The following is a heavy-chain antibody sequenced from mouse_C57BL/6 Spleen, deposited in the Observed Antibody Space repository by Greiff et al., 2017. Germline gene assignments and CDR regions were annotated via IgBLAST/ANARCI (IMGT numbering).Heavy chain of an antibody. V-gene: IGHV2-6*03. D-gene: IGHD2-1*01. J-gene: IGHJ4*01. CDR2: IWSDGST. Sequence: VHLVESGPGLVAPSQSLSITCTVSGFSLTSYGVPWVRQPPGKGLEWLVVIWSDGSTTYNSALKSRLSISKDNSKSQVFLKMNSLQTDDTAMYYCARRAHGNSYALADRGQGASVTVSS. CDR3: ARRAHGNSYALAD. CDR1: GFSLTSYG.